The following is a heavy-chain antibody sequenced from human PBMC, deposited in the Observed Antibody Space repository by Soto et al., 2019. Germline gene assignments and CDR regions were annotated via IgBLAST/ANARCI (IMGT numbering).Heavy chain of an antibody. CDR2: IKQDGSEK. CDR1: GFTFSSYW. J-gene: IGHJ6*03. D-gene: IGHD3-3*01. Sequence: GGSLRLSCAASGFTFSSYWMSWVRQAPGKGLEWVANIKQDGSEKYYVDSVKGRFTISRDNAKNSLYLQMNSLRAEDTAVYYCASLNYDFWSGYPYYYYYYMDVWGKGTTVTVSS. V-gene: IGHV3-7*01. CDR3: ASLNYDFWSGYPYYYYYYMDV.